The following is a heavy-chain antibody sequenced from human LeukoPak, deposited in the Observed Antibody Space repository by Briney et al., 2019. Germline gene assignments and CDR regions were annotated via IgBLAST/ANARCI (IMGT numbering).Heavy chain of an antibody. CDR2: IYTSGST. CDR3: ARDRYYYDTSGPPLDI. V-gene: IGHV4-4*07. Sequence: SETLSLTCTFSGGSVSSYYWSWIRQPAGKGLEWIGRIYTSGSTNYNPSLKSRVTMSVDTSKNQFSLRLSSVTAADTAVYYCARDRYYYDTSGPPLDIWGQGTMVAVSS. D-gene: IGHD3-22*01. J-gene: IGHJ3*02. CDR1: GGSVSSYY.